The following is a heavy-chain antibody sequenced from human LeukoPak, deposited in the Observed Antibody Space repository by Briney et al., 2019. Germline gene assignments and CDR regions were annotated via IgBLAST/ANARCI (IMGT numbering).Heavy chain of an antibody. CDR2: IGTAGDT. J-gene: IGHJ4*02. D-gene: IGHD1-26*01. CDR1: GFTFSSYD. V-gene: IGHV3-13*01. CDR3: ARAEEMGAPTTFDY. Sequence: PGGSLRLSCAASGFTFSSYDMHWVRQATGKGLEWVSAIGTAGDTYYPGSVKGRFTISRENAKNSLYLQMNSLRAEDTAVYYCARAEEMGAPTTFDYWGQGTLVTVSS.